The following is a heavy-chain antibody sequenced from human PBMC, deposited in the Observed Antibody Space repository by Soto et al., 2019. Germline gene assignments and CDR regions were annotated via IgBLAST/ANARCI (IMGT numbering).Heavy chain of an antibody. CDR2: ISSSGSTI. Sequence: QVQLVESGGGLVKPGGSLRLSCAASGFTFSDYYMSWLRQAPGKGLEWVSYISSSGSTIYYADSVKGRFTISRDNAKNSLYLQMNSLRAEDTAVYYCARDLYSGSYYEYYYYDGMDVCGQGTTVTVSS. CDR3: ARDLYSGSYYEYYYYDGMDV. J-gene: IGHJ6*02. D-gene: IGHD1-26*01. V-gene: IGHV3-11*01. CDR1: GFTFSDYY.